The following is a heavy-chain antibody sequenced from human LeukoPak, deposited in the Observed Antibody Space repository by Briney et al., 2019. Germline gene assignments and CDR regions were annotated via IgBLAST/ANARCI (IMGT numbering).Heavy chain of an antibody. D-gene: IGHD6-19*01. Sequence: GGSLRLSCAASGFTFSSYEMNWVRQAPRKGLGGVSYISSSCSTRYYADSVKSRFTISRDNPKKSLYLQMNSLRAEDTAVYYCASPGYSSGWLYFDYWGQGTLVTVSS. J-gene: IGHJ4*02. CDR2: ISSSCSTR. CDR3: ASPGYSSGWLYFDY. CDR1: GFTFSSYE. V-gene: IGHV3-48*03.